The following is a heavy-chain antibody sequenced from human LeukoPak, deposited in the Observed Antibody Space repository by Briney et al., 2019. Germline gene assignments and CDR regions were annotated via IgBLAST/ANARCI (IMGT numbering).Heavy chain of an antibody. Sequence: GGSLRLSCAASGFTFSSYAMSWDRQAPGKGLEWVSAISGSGGSTYYADSVKGRFTISRDNSKNTLYLQMNSLRAEDTAVYYCAKDLRDGYNYWNYFDYWGQGTLVTVSS. CDR2: ISGSGGST. J-gene: IGHJ4*02. CDR1: GFTFSSYA. V-gene: IGHV3-23*01. D-gene: IGHD5-24*01. CDR3: AKDLRDGYNYWNYFDY.